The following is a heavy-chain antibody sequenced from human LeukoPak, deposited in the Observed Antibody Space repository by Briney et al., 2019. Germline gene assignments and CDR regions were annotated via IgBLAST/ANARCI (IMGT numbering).Heavy chain of an antibody. CDR2: IRGRRSGLGSGM. V-gene: IGHV3-48*04. D-gene: IGHD7-27*01. CDR1: GFIFSDYS. CDR3: ARDNNWGFDY. J-gene: IGHJ4*02. Sequence: GGSLRLSCAASGFIFSDYSMNWVRQAPGKGLEWISNIRGRRSGLGSGMYYADSVRARLTIARDDGKNSVYLKMSSLRAEDTAFYYCARDNNWGFDYWGQGALVTVSS.